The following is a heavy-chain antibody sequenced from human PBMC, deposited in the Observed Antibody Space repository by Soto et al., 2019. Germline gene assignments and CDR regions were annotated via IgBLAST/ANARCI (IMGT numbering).Heavy chain of an antibody. D-gene: IGHD3-3*01. Sequence: ASVKVSCKASGYTFTSYGISWVRQAPGQGLEWMGWISAYNGNTNYAQKLQGRVTMTTDTSTSTAYMELRSLRSDDTAVYYCARGGRGDFWSGYQYYYYGMDVWGQGTTVTVYS. CDR3: ARGGRGDFWSGYQYYYYGMDV. CDR1: GYTFTSYG. J-gene: IGHJ6*02. CDR2: ISAYNGNT. V-gene: IGHV1-18*04.